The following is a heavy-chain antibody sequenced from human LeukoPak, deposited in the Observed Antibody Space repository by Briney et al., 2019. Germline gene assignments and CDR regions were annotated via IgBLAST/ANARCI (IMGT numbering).Heavy chain of an antibody. CDR2: ISHSGST. J-gene: IGHJ4*02. V-gene: IGHV4-59*01. CDR1: GGSISSYY. Sequence: PSETVSLTCTVSGGSISSYYLSWIRQPPGKGLEWIGYISHSGSTNYNPSLKSRVTISVDTSKNQFSLKLSSVTAADTALYYCARSYYYDSGGSPGGYWGQGTLVTVSS. D-gene: IGHD3-22*01. CDR3: ARSYYYDSGGSPGGY.